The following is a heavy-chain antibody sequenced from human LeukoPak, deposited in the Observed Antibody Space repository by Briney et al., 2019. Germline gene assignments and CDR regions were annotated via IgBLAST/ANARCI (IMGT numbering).Heavy chain of an antibody. CDR2: IYNSGST. V-gene: IGHV4-59*01. CDR3: ARVRPDTAMAVDY. Sequence: PSETLSLTCTVSGGSISSYYWSWVRQPPGKGLEYIGYIYNSGSTNYNPSLKSRVTVSVDTSKNQFSLKLRSVTAADTAVYYCARVRPDTAMAVDYWGQGTLVTVSS. D-gene: IGHD5-18*01. CDR1: GGSISSYY. J-gene: IGHJ4*02.